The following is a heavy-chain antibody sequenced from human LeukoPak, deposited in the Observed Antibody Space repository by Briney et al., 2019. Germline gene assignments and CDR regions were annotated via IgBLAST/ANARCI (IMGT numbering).Heavy chain of an antibody. J-gene: IGHJ4*02. Sequence: PSGGSLRLSCAASGFTFSSYGMHWVRQAPGKGLEWVAFIRYDGSNKYYADSVKGRFTISRDNSKNTLYLQMNSLRAEDTAVYYCAKGSEWELLPFDYWGQGTLVTVSS. CDR1: GFTFSSYG. CDR3: AKGSEWELLPFDY. V-gene: IGHV3-30*02. D-gene: IGHD1-26*01. CDR2: IRYDGSNK.